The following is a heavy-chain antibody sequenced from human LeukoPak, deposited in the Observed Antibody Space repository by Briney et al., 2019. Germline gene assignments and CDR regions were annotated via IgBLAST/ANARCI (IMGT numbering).Heavy chain of an antibody. J-gene: IGHJ4*02. CDR2: ISSSSSTI. Sequence: GGSLRLSCAASGFTFSSYSMNWVRQAPGKGLESVSYISSSSSTIYYADSVKGRFTISRDNAKNSLYLQMNSLRAEDTAVYYCARANPNGFWSGYYTGYFDYWGQGTLVTVSS. CDR1: GFTFSSYS. D-gene: IGHD3-3*01. V-gene: IGHV3-48*01. CDR3: ARANPNGFWSGYYTGYFDY.